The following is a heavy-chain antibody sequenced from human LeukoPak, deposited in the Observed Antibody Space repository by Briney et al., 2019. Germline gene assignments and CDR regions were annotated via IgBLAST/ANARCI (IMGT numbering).Heavy chain of an antibody. V-gene: IGHV1-18*01. Sequence: ASVKVSCKASGYTFSNYGISWVRQAPGQGLEWMGWISSYNDNTNYAQKLQGRVTMTTDTSTSTAYMELRSLRSDDTAVYYCARKFLGSRGYYFDYWGQGTLVTVSS. CDR1: GYTFSNYG. J-gene: IGHJ4*02. CDR3: ARKFLGSRGYYFDY. CDR2: ISSYNDNT. D-gene: IGHD3-10*01.